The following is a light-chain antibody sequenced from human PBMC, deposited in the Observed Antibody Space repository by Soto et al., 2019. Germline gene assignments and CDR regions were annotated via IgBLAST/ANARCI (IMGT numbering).Light chain of an antibody. J-gene: IGLJ1*01. V-gene: IGLV1-47*01. Sequence: QSVLTQPPSASGTPGQRVTISCSGSSPNLGGNYVYWYQQLQGTAPKLLIYRNNRRPSGVPDRFSGSKSGTSASLAISGLRSEDEADYYCAAWDDSLSGSYVFGTGTKLTVL. CDR3: AAWDDSLSGSYV. CDR1: SPNLGGNY. CDR2: RNN.